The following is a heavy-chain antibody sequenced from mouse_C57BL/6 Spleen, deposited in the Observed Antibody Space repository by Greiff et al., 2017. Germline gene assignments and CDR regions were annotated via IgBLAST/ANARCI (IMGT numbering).Heavy chain of an antibody. CDR3: ARLKTLLLGYFDV. CDR2: IYPGDGDT. J-gene: IGHJ1*03. V-gene: IGHV1-80*01. D-gene: IGHD1-2*01. CDR1: GYAFSSYW. Sequence: VQLQESGAELVKPGASVKISCKASGYAFSSYWMNWVKQRPGKGLEWIGQIYPGDGDTNYNGKFKGKATLTADKSSSTAYMQLSSLTSEDSAVYFCARLKTLLLGYFDVWGTGTTVTVSS.